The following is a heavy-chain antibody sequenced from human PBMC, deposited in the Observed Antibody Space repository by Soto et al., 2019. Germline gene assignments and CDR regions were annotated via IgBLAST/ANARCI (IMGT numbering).Heavy chain of an antibody. CDR2: INPNSGVT. Sequence: ASVKVSCKASGYTFTGYFIHWIRQAPGEGLEWVGYINPNSGVTKYAPRFQGRVTMTRDTSIRTAYMDLNNLRSDDTAVYFCARGGGTILAPLPCGPRTLFTVSS. CDR3: ARGGGTILAPLP. D-gene: IGHD1-1*01. J-gene: IGHJ5*02. CDR1: GYTFTGYF. V-gene: IGHV1-2*02.